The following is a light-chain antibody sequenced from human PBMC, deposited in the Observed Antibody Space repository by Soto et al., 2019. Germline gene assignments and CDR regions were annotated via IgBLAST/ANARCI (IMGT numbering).Light chain of an antibody. Sequence: QSALTQPRSVSGSPGQSVTISCTGTSSDVGGYNYVSWYQQHPGKAPKLMIYDVGKRPSGVPDRFSGSKSGNTASLTISGLQAEDEADYYCCSYAGSYTYVFGTATNLTVL. CDR3: CSYAGSYTYV. V-gene: IGLV2-11*01. J-gene: IGLJ1*01. CDR2: DVG. CDR1: SSDVGGYNY.